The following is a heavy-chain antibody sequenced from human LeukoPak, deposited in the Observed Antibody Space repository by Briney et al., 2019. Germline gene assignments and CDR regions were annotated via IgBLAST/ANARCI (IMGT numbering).Heavy chain of an antibody. J-gene: IGHJ4*02. CDR2: LYSAGNT. Sequence: GGSLRLSCAASGFTVSSNYMNWVRQAPGKGLEWFSVLYSAGNTFYADSVKGRFTISGDNSKNTLYLQMNSLRPEDTAVYYCARAREYLAIDYRGQGTLVTVSS. D-gene: IGHD2/OR15-2a*01. V-gene: IGHV3-66*02. CDR3: ARAREYLAIDY. CDR1: GFTVSSNY.